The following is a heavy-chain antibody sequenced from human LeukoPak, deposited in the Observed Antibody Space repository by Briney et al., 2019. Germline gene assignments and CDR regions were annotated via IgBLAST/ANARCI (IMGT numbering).Heavy chain of an antibody. V-gene: IGHV4-59*01. J-gene: IGHJ4*02. CDR2: IYYSGST. CDR1: GGSISSYY. D-gene: IGHD3-9*01. Sequence: SETLSLTCTVSGGSISSYYWSWIRQPPGKGLEWIGYIYYSGSTNYNPSLKSRVTISVDTSKNQFSLKLSSVTAADTAVYYCARELRYYDILTGYYNAGYFDYGGQGTLVTVSS. CDR3: ARELRYYDILTGYYNAGYFDY.